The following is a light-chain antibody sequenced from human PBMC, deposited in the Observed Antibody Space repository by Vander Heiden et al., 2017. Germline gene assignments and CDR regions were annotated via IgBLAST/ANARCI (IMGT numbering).Light chain of an antibody. CDR3: SSYAGRNTLV. Sequence: QPALTQPASVSGSPGQSITISCIGNDQDGGDYKLVSWYQKHPGNAPRLMMIEDSKRPSGVSARFSGSKSGNTASLTISGLQAEAEADYYCSSYAGRNTLVFGGGTRLTVL. CDR1: DQDGGDYKL. CDR2: EDS. J-gene: IGLJ7*01. V-gene: IGLV2-23*01.